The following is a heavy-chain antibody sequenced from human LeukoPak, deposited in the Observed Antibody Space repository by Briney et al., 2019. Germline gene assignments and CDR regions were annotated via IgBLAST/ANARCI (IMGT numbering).Heavy chain of an antibody. V-gene: IGHV1-3*01. Sequence: GASVKVSCKASGYTFTSYAMHWVRQAPGQRLEWMGWINAGNGNTKYSQKFQGRVTITRDTSTSTAYMKLRSLRSDDTAVYYCARASSSGYFYVAPTYFDYWGQGTLVTVSS. D-gene: IGHD3-22*01. CDR1: GYTFTSYA. CDR3: ARASSSGYFYVAPTYFDY. J-gene: IGHJ4*02. CDR2: INAGNGNT.